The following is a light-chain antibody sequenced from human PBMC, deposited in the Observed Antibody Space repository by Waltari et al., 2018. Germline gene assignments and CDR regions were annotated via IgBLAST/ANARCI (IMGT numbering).Light chain of an antibody. CDR1: ALPKQY. CDR3: QSADSSGTYPV. J-gene: IGLJ2*01. CDR2: KDS. Sequence: SYELTQPPSVSVSPGQTARIPCSGDALPKQYAHWYQQKPGQAPVLVIYKDSERPSGIPERFSGSSSGTTVTLTISGVQAEDEADYYCQSADSSGTYPVFGGGTKLTVL. V-gene: IGLV3-25*03.